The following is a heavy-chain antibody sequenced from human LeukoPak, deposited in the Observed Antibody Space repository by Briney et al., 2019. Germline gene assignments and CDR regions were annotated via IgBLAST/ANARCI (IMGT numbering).Heavy chain of an antibody. V-gene: IGHV1-2*02. CDR1: GYTFTDYY. J-gene: IGHJ5*02. Sequence: ASVKVSCKASGYTFTDYYMHWVRQAPGQGLEWMGWINPKSGGTNYTQKFQGRVTMTRNTSISTAYMELSSLRSEDTAVYYCAHSLYGSGSYNWFDPWGQGALVAVSS. CDR3: AHSLYGSGSYNWFDP. CDR2: INPKSGGT. D-gene: IGHD3-10*01.